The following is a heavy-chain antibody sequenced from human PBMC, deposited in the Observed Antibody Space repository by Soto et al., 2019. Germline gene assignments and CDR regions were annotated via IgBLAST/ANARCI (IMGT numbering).Heavy chain of an antibody. J-gene: IGHJ3*02. Sequence: SEPMRLTNTVAQGYIGGLGCSWIWIRQPPGKGREWIGYIYHSGSTYYNPSLKSRVTISVDRSKNQFSLKLSSVTAADTAVYCCARLTRVTTAFDIWGQGTMVTVS. CDR1: QGYIGGLGCS. CDR3: ARLTRVTTAFDI. D-gene: IGHD4-17*01. V-gene: IGHV4-30-2*01. CDR2: IYHSGST.